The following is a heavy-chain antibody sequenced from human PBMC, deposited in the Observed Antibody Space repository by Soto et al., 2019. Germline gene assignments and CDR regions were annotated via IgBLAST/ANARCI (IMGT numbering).Heavy chain of an antibody. V-gene: IGHV3-23*01. CDR3: SLSGRYYGMDV. CDR1: GFTFSSYA. Sequence: PGGSLRLSCAASGFTFSSYAMSWVRQAPGKGLEWVSSISTSGGSTYYADSVKGRFTISRDNSNNTLYLQMNSLRAEDTAVYYCSLSGRYYGMDVWGLGTTVTVSS. CDR2: ISTSGGST. J-gene: IGHJ6*02.